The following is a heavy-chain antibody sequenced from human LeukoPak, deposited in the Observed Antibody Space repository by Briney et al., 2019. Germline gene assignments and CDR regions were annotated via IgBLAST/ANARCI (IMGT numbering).Heavy chain of an antibody. Sequence: GGSLRLSCAASGFTFSSYAMSWVRQAPGKRLEWVSAISGSGGSTYYADSVKGRFTISRDNSKNTLYLQMNSLRAEDTAVYYCAKDREYYYDSSGYYDAFDIWGQGTMVTVSS. V-gene: IGHV3-23*01. D-gene: IGHD3-22*01. CDR2: ISGSGGST. J-gene: IGHJ3*02. CDR1: GFTFSSYA. CDR3: AKDREYYYDSSGYYDAFDI.